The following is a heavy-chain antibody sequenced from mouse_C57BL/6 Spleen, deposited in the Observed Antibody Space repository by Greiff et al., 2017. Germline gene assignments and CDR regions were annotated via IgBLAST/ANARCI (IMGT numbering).Heavy chain of an antibody. CDR2: INPNNGGT. V-gene: IGHV1-22*01. J-gene: IGHJ4*01. Sequence: EVQLQQSGPELVKPGASVKMSCKASGYTFTDYNMHWVKQSHGKSLGWIGYINPNNGGTSYNQKFKGKATLTVNKSSSTAYMELRSLTSEDSAVYYCARDRYVSSPYYYAMDYWGQGTSVTVSS. CDR3: ARDRYVSSPYYYAMDY. CDR1: GYTFTDYN. D-gene: IGHD1-1*01.